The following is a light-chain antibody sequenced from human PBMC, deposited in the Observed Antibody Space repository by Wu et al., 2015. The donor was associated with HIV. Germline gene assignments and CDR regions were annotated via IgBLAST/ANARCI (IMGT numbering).Light chain of an antibody. J-gene: IGKJ1*01. CDR3: QQYNNWPPT. V-gene: IGKV3-15*01. Sequence: EIVMTQSPATLSLSPGERATLSCRAGQFVNTNLAWYQQKPGQPPRLLIFDASTRAAGIPARFSGSGSGTEFTLTITSMQSEDFAVYYCQQYNNWPPTFGQGTKVEIK. CDR1: QFVNTN. CDR2: DAS.